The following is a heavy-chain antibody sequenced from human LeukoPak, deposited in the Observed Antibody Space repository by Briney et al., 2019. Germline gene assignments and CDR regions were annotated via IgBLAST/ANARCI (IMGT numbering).Heavy chain of an antibody. Sequence: PSETLSLTCTVSGGSISSYYWSWIRQPPGKGLEWIGYISYSGRTNYNPSLKSRVTISVDTSKNQFSLRLSSVTAADTAVYYCARHAIYSGGYSYWFDPWGLGTLVTVSS. V-gene: IGHV4-59*08. CDR3: ARHAIYSGGYSYWFDP. CDR1: GGSISSYY. D-gene: IGHD1-26*01. CDR2: ISYSGRT. J-gene: IGHJ5*02.